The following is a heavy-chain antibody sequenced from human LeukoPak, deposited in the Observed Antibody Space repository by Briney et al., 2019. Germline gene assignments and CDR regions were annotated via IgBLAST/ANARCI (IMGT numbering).Heavy chain of an antibody. CDR2: ISTYSSNT. CDR3: ARDQFDILTGYYRGAFDI. V-gene: IGHV1-18*01. D-gene: IGHD3-9*01. CDR1: GNTFTKYG. Sequence: ASVKVSCKASGNTFTKYGISWVRQAPGQGLEWMGWISTYSSNTNYAQKFQGRVTMTTDTSTSTVYMELRSLRSDDTAMYYCARDQFDILTGYYRGAFDIWGQGTVVTVSS. J-gene: IGHJ3*02.